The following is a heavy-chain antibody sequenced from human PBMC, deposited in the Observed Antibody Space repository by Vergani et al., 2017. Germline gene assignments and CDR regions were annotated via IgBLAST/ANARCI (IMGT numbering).Heavy chain of an antibody. V-gene: IGHV3-30*18. CDR2: ISYDGSNK. D-gene: IGHD1-14*01. Sequence: QVQLVESGGGVVQPGRSLRLSCAASGFTFSSYGMHWVRQAQGKGLEWVAVISYDGSNKYYADSVKGRFTISRDNSKNTLYLQMNSLRAEDTAVYYCAKPNTEYYYYYMDVWGKGTTVTVSS. CDR3: AKPNTEYYYYYMDV. CDR1: GFTFSSYG. J-gene: IGHJ6*03.